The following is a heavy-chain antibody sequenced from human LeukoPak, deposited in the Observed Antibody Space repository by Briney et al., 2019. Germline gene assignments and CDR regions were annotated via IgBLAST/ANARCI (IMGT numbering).Heavy chain of an antibody. D-gene: IGHD3-9*01. Sequence: PSETLSLTCTVSGGSISSGSYYWSWIRQPAGKGLEWIGRIYTSGSTNYNPSLKSRVTISVDTSKNQFSLKLSSVTAADTAVYYCARDTHYDILTGYYYDAFDIWGQGTMVTVSS. J-gene: IGHJ3*02. CDR3: ARDTHYDILTGYYYDAFDI. CDR1: GGSISSGSYY. CDR2: IYTSGST. V-gene: IGHV4-61*02.